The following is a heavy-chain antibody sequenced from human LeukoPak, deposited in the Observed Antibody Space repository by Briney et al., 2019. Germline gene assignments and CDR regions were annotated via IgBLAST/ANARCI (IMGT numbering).Heavy chain of an antibody. CDR3: AREEGAIDGDSSFDY. Sequence: ASVKVSCKASGYTFTSYAMHWVRQAPGQRLEWMGWINTDNGNTKYSQKFQGRVTITRDTSASTAYMELSSLRSEDSAVYYCAREEGAIDGDSSFDYWGQGTLVTVSS. V-gene: IGHV1-3*04. CDR2: INTDNGNT. D-gene: IGHD3-16*02. J-gene: IGHJ4*02. CDR1: GYTFTSYA.